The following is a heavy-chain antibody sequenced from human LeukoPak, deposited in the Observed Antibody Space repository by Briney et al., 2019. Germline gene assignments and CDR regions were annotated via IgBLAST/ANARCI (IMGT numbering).Heavy chain of an antibody. Sequence: SGGSLRLSCAASGFTFSSYWMSWVRQAPGKGLGWVANIKQDGSEKYYVDSVKGRFTISRDNAKNSLYLQMNSLRAEDTAVYYRAVYSLWFGELGPLFDYWGQGTLVTVSS. D-gene: IGHD3-10*01. CDR2: IKQDGSEK. V-gene: IGHV3-7*01. J-gene: IGHJ4*02. CDR3: AVYSLWFGELGPLFDY. CDR1: GFTFSSYW.